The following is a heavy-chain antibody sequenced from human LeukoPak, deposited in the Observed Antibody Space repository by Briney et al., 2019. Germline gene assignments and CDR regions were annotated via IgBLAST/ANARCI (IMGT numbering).Heavy chain of an antibody. V-gene: IGHV3-7*01. D-gene: IGHD3-22*01. J-gene: IGHJ4*02. CDR1: GFTFSNYW. Sequence: GGSLRLSCAASGFTFSNYWMNWVRQAPGKGLEWVANIKQDGSEKYYVDSVEGRFTISRDNAKNSLYLQMNSLRAEDTALYYCARAIKYYYDTSGYYDWGQGTLVTVSS. CDR2: IKQDGSEK. CDR3: ARAIKYYYDTSGYYD.